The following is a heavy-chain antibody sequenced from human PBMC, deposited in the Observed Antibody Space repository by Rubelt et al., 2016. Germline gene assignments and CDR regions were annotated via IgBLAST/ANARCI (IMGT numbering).Heavy chain of an antibody. CDR2: IGCSGGRT. CDR1: GFSFSTFG. D-gene: IGHD2/OR15-2a*01. V-gene: IGHV3-23*04. Sequence: EVQLVESGGGLVQPGGSLRLSCAASGFSFSTFGIRWVRQAPGKGPAWVSAIGCSGGRTFYAASGKCRFTISRDNSTNTLYLQMNSLRAEETALYYCANAHDYTTSFRHFDYWGQGTLVTVSS. CDR3: ANAHDYTTSFRHFDY. J-gene: IGHJ4*02.